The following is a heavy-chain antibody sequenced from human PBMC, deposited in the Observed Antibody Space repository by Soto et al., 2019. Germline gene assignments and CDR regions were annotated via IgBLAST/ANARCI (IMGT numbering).Heavy chain of an antibody. J-gene: IGHJ6*02. V-gene: IGHV3-23*01. CDR1: GFTFSSYA. D-gene: IGHD5-12*01. Sequence: HPGGSLRLSCAASGFTFSSYAMSWVRQAPGKGLEWVSAISGSGGSTYYADSVKGRFTISRDNSKNTLYLQMNSLRAEDTAVYYCAKDHLQRVVATIPVEVQLWFFDYYYYGMDVWGQGTTVTVSS. CDR3: AKDHLQRVVATIPVEVQLWFFDYYYYGMDV. CDR2: ISGSGGST.